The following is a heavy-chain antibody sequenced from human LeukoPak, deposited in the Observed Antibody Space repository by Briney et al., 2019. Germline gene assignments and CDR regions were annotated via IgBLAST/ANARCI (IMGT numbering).Heavy chain of an antibody. CDR3: ARSKIQLDAFDI. CDR1: GVSIRSVY. V-gene: IGHV4-59*01. Sequence: ATLSVTCCVCGVSIRSVYWSWLRQPTGKGLEWIGYIYYSGSTNYNPSLKSRVTISVDTSKNQFSLKLSSVTAADTAVYYCARSKIQLDAFDIWGQGTMVTVSS. CDR2: IYYSGST. D-gene: IGHD5-18*01. J-gene: IGHJ3*02.